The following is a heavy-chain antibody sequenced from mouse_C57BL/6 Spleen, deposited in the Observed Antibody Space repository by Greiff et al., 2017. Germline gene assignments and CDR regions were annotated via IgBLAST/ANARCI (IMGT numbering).Heavy chain of an antibody. V-gene: IGHV14-4*01. Sequence: EVQLQQSGAELVRPGASVKLSCTASGFNIKDAYMHWVKQRPEQGLEWIGWIDPENGDTEYASKFQGKATITADTSSNTAYLQLSSLTSEDTAVYYCTPLGRDYWGQGTTLTVSS. CDR3: TPLGRDY. D-gene: IGHD4-1*01. J-gene: IGHJ2*01. CDR1: GFNIKDAY. CDR2: IDPENGDT.